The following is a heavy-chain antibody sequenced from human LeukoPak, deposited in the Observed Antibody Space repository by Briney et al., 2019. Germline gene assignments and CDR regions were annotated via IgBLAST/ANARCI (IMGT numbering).Heavy chain of an antibody. J-gene: IGHJ4*02. Sequence: GGSLRLSCAASGNYWMHWVRQAPGKGLVWVSHINSDGSWTSYADSVKGRFAISKDNAKNTAYLQMNNLRAEDTAVYYCVSFYETYWGRGTLVTVSS. CDR1: GNYW. D-gene: IGHD2-2*01. CDR2: INSDGSWT. V-gene: IGHV3-74*01. CDR3: VSFYETY.